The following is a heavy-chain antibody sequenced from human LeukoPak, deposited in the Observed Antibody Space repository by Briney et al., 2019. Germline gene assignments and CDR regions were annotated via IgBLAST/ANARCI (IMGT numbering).Heavy chain of an antibody. Sequence: GASVKVSCKASGYTFTSYGISWVRQAPGQGLEWMGGIIPIFGTANYAQKFQGRVTITTDESTSTAYMELSSLRSEDTAVYYCAREWGIDYDILTGPPAGAFDIWGQGTMVTVSS. CDR1: GYTFTSYG. V-gene: IGHV1-69*05. J-gene: IGHJ3*02. D-gene: IGHD3-9*01. CDR3: AREWGIDYDILTGPPAGAFDI. CDR2: IIPIFGTA.